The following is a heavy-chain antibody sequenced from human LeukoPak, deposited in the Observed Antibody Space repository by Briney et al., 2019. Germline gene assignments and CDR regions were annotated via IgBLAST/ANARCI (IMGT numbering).Heavy chain of an antibody. J-gene: IGHJ4*02. V-gene: IGHV3-15*01. D-gene: IGHD3-10*01. CDR1: GFTFSNAW. CDR3: TTTAVYYYGSGSYGLFDY. Sequence: GGSLRLSCAASGFTFSNAWMSWVRQAPGKGLEWVGHIKSKTDGGTTDYAAPVKGRFTISRDDSKNTLYLQMNSLKTEDTAVYYCTTTAVYYYGSGSYGLFDYWGQGTLVTVSS. CDR2: IKSKTDGGTT.